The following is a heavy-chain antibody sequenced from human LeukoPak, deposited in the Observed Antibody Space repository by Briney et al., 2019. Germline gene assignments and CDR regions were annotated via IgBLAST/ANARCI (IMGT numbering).Heavy chain of an antibody. J-gene: IGHJ3*01. CDR1: GFSFSNYG. D-gene: IGHD3/OR15-3a*01. V-gene: IGHV3-30*02. CDR2: IRYDGSNK. CDR3: ARSDFMAWNAFDF. Sequence: QTGGSLRLSCVASGFSFSNYGMHWVRQAPGKGLEWVAFIRYDGSNKYYADSVKGRFTISRDNSKNTLYLQMNSLRAEDTAVYYCARSDFMAWNAFDFWGQGTMVTVSS.